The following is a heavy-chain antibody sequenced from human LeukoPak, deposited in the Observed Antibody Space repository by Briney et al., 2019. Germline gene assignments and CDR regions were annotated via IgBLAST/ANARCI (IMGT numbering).Heavy chain of an antibody. CDR1: GFTFSSYS. Sequence: XGSLRLSCAASGFTFSSYSMNWVRQAPGKGLEWVSSISSSSSYIYYADSVKGRFTISRDNAKNSLYLQMNSLRAEDTAVYYCARGPIPAAATGGYWGQGTLVTVSS. J-gene: IGHJ4*02. CDR3: ARGPIPAAATGGY. CDR2: ISSSSSYI. D-gene: IGHD6-13*01. V-gene: IGHV3-21*01.